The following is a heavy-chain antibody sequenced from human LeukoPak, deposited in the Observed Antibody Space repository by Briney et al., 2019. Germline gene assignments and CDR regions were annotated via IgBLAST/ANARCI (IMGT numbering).Heavy chain of an antibody. V-gene: IGHV3-23*01. Sequence: GGSLRLSCAASGFTFSTYAMSWVRQAPGKGLEWVSGISGSGGSTYYADSVKGRFTISRDNSKNTLYQQMNRLRAEDTAVYYCAKRLAVAGDYWGQGTLVTVSS. J-gene: IGHJ4*02. CDR1: GFTFSTYA. CDR2: ISGSGGST. D-gene: IGHD6-19*01. CDR3: AKRLAVAGDY.